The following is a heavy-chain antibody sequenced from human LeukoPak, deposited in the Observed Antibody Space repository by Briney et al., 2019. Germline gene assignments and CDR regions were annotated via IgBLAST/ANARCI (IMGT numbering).Heavy chain of an antibody. Sequence: GGSLRLPCAEFGFTFHNYCMHWLPQAPGKGLEWVAVIWYDGSNKYYADSVKGRFTISRDNFKNTLYLQMSSLRAEDTAVYYCARDLTGYCSSTSCPRGYWARRTLVTVSS. V-gene: IGHV3-33*01. CDR2: IWYDGSNK. CDR1: GFTFHNYC. CDR3: ARDLTGYCSSTSCPRGY. J-gene: IGHJ4*02. D-gene: IGHD2-2*01.